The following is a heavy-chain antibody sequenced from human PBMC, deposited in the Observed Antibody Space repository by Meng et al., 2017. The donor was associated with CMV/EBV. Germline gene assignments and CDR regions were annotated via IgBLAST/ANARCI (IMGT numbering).Heavy chain of an antibody. CDR3: ARDGGGYCSGGSCYSAFDY. CDR2: TRNKARGYTT. J-gene: IGHJ4*02. V-gene: IGHV3-72*01. CDR1: GFTLSDQF. Sequence: GGSLRLSCVASGFTLSDQFMDWVRQAPGKGLEWVGRTRNKARGYTTEYAASVKGRFSISRDDSKNSVYLQMNILKTEDTAVYYCARDGGGYCSGGSCYSAFDYWGQGTLVTVSS. D-gene: IGHD2-15*01.